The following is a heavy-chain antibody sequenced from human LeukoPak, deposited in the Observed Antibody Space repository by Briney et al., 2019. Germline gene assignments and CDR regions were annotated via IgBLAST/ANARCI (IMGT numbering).Heavy chain of an antibody. Sequence: PGGSLRLSCAASGFTFSSYSMNWVRQAPGKGLEWVSSISSSSYIYYADSVKGRFTISRDNAKNSLYLQMNSLRAEDTAVYYCARDPNDFWSGYWDWGQGTLVTVSS. CDR1: GFTFSSYS. J-gene: IGHJ4*02. V-gene: IGHV3-21*01. CDR3: ARDPNDFWSGYWD. D-gene: IGHD3-3*01. CDR2: ISSSSYI.